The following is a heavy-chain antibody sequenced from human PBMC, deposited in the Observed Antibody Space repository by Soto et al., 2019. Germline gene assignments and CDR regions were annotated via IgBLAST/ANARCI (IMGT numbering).Heavy chain of an antibody. Sequence: PGGSLRLSCAASGFTFSSYGMLWVRQAPGKGLEWVAVISYDGSNKYYADSVKGRFTISRDNSKNTLYLQMNSLRAEDTAVYYCAKDLSGGYGMDVWGQGTTVTVSS. CDR1: GFTFSSYG. V-gene: IGHV3-30*18. J-gene: IGHJ6*02. CDR2: ISYDGSNK. CDR3: AKDLSGGYGMDV.